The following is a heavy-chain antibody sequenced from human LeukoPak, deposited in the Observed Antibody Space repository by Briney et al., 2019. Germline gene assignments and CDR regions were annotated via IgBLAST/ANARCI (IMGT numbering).Heavy chain of an antibody. J-gene: IGHJ6*03. V-gene: IGHV4-38-2*02. CDR3: AREVTMVRGIITGYYMDV. Sequence: SETLSLTCTVSGYSVSSGYYWGWIRQPPGKGLEWIGSSYYSGSTYNNPSLRSRVTISVDTSKNQFSLKLTSVTAADTAVYYCAREVTMVRGIITGYYMDVWGKGTTVTVSS. CDR1: GYSVSSGYY. D-gene: IGHD3-10*01. CDR2: SYYSGST.